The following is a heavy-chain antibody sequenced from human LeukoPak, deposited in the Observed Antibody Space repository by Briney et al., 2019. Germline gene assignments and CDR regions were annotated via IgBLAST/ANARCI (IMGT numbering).Heavy chain of an antibody. D-gene: IGHD6-13*01. Sequence: PSETLSLTCTVSGGSISSYYWSWIRQPPGKGLEWIGEINHSGSTNYNPSLKSRVTISVDTSKNQFSLKLSSVTAADTAVYYCARVGSSWLYYWGQGTLVTVSS. J-gene: IGHJ4*02. V-gene: IGHV4-34*01. CDR1: GGSISSYY. CDR2: INHSGST. CDR3: ARVGSSWLYY.